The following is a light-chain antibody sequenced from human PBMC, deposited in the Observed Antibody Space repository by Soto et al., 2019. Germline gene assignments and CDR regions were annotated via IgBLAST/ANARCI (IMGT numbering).Light chain of an antibody. Sequence: DIKMTQSPSTLSASIGDTVTVACRASQGISNWLAWYQQKPGKAPKLQIFHASSLESGVPSRFSGSGSGTEFTLTISSLQSDDFATYYCQQYSSYPTFGQGTKVDIK. CDR2: HAS. V-gene: IGKV1-5*01. CDR3: QQYSSYPT. CDR1: QGISNW. J-gene: IGKJ1*01.